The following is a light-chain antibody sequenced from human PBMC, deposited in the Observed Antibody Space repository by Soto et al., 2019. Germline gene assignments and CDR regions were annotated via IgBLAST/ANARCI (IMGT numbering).Light chain of an antibody. CDR1: TSDVGAYNY. Sequence: QSALTQPPSASGSPGQSFTISCTGTTSDVGAYNYVSWYQQHPGRAPKLLIYEVTKRPSGVPDRFSGSKSGNTASLTVSGLQAEDEADYYCNSYAGSNNLVFGGGTKVTVL. V-gene: IGLV2-8*01. J-gene: IGLJ2*01. CDR2: EVT. CDR3: NSYAGSNNLV.